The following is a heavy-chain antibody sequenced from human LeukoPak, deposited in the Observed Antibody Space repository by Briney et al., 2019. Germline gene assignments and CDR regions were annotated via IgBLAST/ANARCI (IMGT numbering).Heavy chain of an antibody. CDR1: GGSISSSSYY. V-gene: IGHV4-39*01. J-gene: IGHJ4*02. CDR3: ARPTEDRYGDYEGGYFDY. Sequence: SETLSLTCTVSGGSISSSSYYWGWIRQPPGKGLEWIGSIYYSGSTYYNPSLKGRVTISVDTSKNQFSLKLSSVTAADTAVYYCARPTEDRYGDYEGGYFDYWGQGTLVTVSS. D-gene: IGHD4-17*01. CDR2: IYYSGST.